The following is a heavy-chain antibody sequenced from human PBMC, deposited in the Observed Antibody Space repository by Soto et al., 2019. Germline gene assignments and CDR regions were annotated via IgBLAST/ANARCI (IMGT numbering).Heavy chain of an antibody. J-gene: IGHJ3*02. V-gene: IGHV1-18*01. CDR2: ISAYNGNT. Sequence: QVQLVQSGAEVKKPRASVKVSCKASGYSFTSYGISWVRKAPGQGIEWMGWISAYNGNTNYAQKLQGRVTMTTDTSTSTAYMELRSLRSDDTAVYYCARDTRYFDRDDAFDIWGQGTMVTVSS. CDR3: ARDTRYFDRDDAFDI. CDR1: GYSFTSYG. D-gene: IGHD3-9*01.